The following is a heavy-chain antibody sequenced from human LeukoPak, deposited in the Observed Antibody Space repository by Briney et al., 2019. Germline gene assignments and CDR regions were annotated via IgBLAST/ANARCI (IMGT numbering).Heavy chain of an antibody. Sequence: GGSLRLSCAASGFTVSSNYMNWVRQAPGKGLEWVSSISSSSSYIYYADSVEGRFTISRDNAKNSLYLQMNSLRAEDTAVYYCARAYYYGSGSYFPYYYYGMDVWGQGTTVTVSS. CDR3: ARAYYYGSGSYFPYYYYGMDV. CDR2: ISSSSSYI. V-gene: IGHV3-21*01. J-gene: IGHJ6*02. CDR1: GFTVSSNY. D-gene: IGHD3-10*01.